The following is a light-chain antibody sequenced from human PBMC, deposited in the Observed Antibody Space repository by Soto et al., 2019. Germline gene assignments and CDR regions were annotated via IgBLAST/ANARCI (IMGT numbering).Light chain of an antibody. CDR2: DAS. CDR3: QQYDKYST. CDR1: QTISVS. V-gene: IGKV1-5*01. Sequence: IQMTQSPSTLSASVGDTVTITCRASQTISVSLAWYRQKLGKAPKLLIYDASTLQEGVPSRFSGSGSGTEFTLTVTRLQPDDFATYFCQQYDKYSTFGHGTKV. J-gene: IGKJ1*01.